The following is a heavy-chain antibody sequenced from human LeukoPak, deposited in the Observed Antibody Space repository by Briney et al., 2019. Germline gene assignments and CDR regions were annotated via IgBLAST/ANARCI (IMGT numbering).Heavy chain of an antibody. D-gene: IGHD3-10*01. CDR2: IDPSDSDT. CDR1: GYSFTSYW. J-gene: IGHJ5*02. CDR3: ARHVNWRSGQSWFDP. V-gene: IGHV5-10-1*01. Sequence: GESLKISCKGSGYSFTSYWISWVRQMPGEGLEWMGRIDPSDSDTNYSPSFQGHVTMSVDKSISTAYLQWSSLGASDTAMYFCARHVNWRSGQSWFDPWGQGTLVTVSS.